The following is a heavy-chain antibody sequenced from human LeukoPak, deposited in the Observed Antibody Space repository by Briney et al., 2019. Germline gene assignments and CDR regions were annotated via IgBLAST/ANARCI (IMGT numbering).Heavy chain of an antibody. CDR2: INHSGST. Sequence: PSETLSLTCAVYGGSFSGYYWSWIRQPPGKGLEWIGEINHSGSTNYNPSLKSRVTISVDTSKNQFSLKLSSVTPADTAVYYCARDRIGFSSGYRGYFDYWGQGTLVTVSS. D-gene: IGHD6-19*01. V-gene: IGHV4-34*01. CDR1: GGSFSGYY. CDR3: ARDRIGFSSGYRGYFDY. J-gene: IGHJ4*02.